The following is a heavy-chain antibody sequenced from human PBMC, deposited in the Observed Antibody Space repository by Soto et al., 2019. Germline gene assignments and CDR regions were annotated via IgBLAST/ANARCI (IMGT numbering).Heavy chain of an antibody. CDR3: AREEGGGYNRYYYGMDV. J-gene: IGHJ6*02. CDR2: INPNSGGT. V-gene: IGHV1-2*02. Sequence: GASVKVSCKASGYTFTGYYMHWVRQAPGQGLEWMGWINPNSGGTNYAQKFQGRVTMTRDTSISTAYMELSRLRSDDTAVYYCAREEGGGYNRYYYGMDVWGQGTTVTVSS. CDR1: GYTFTGYY. D-gene: IGHD5-12*01.